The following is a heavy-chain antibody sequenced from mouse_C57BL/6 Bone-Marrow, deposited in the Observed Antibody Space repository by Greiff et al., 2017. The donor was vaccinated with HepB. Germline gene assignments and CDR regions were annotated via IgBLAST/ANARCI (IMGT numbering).Heavy chain of an antibody. Sequence: QVQIQQPGAELVRPGTSVKLSCKASGYTFTSYWMHWVKQRPGQGLEWIGVIDPSDSYTNYNQKFKGKATLTVDTSSSTAYMQLSSLTSEDSAVYYCARRQDYWGQGTTLTVSS. D-gene: IGHD6-1*01. CDR1: GYTFTSYW. CDR3: ARRQDY. V-gene: IGHV1-59*01. J-gene: IGHJ2*01. CDR2: IDPSDSYT.